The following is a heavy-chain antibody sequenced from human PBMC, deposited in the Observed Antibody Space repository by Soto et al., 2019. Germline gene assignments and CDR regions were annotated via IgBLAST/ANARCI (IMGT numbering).Heavy chain of an antibody. CDR3: ARGRLAVDMGSYGMDV. CDR2: VIPIFGTA. Sequence: QVQLVQSGAEVKKPGSSVKVSCKASGGTFSSYAISWVRQAPGQGLEWMGGVIPIFGTANYAQKFQGRVTITADESTSTAYMELSSLRAEDTAVYYCARGRLAVDMGSYGMDVWGQGTTVTVSS. J-gene: IGHJ6*02. V-gene: IGHV1-69*01. D-gene: IGHD5-12*01. CDR1: GGTFSSYA.